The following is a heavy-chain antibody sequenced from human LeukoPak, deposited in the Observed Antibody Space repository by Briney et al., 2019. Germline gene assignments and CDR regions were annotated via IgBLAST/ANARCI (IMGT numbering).Heavy chain of an antibody. J-gene: IGHJ4*02. Sequence: SGPTLLKPTQTLTLTCTFSGFSLSTSGVGVGWIRQPPGKALEWLALIYWDDDKRYSPSLKSRLTITKDTSKNQVVLTMTNMDPVDTATYYCARPGIAAALGYWGQGTLVTVSS. D-gene: IGHD6-13*01. CDR3: ARPGIAAALGY. CDR2: IYWDDDK. V-gene: IGHV2-5*02. CDR1: GFSLSTSGVG.